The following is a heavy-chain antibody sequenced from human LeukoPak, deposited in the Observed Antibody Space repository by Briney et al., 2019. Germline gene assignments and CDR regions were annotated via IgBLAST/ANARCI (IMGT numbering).Heavy chain of an antibody. CDR1: GFPFSSYA. CDR2: ISNSDDST. J-gene: IGHJ6*04. CDR3: AELGITMIGGV. Sequence: GGSLRLSCAASGFPFSSYAMSWVRQAPGKGLEWVSTISNSDDSTYYADSVKGRFTISRDNAKSSLYLQMNSLRAEDTAVYYCAELGITMIGGVWGKGTTVTISS. V-gene: IGHV3-23*01. D-gene: IGHD3-10*02.